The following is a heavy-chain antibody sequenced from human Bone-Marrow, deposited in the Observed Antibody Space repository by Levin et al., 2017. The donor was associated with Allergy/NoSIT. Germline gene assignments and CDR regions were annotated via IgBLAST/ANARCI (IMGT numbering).Heavy chain of an antibody. D-gene: IGHD6-19*01. V-gene: IGHV3-11*06. J-gene: IGHJ4*02. CDR3: VREGYGSGYYAFDN. Sequence: GGSLRLSCVASGFTFRHNNMDWVRQSPEKGLEWISYISGLTSSTKYADAVKGRFTISRDNAKNSLFLHLTNLTVEDTGVYYCVREGYGSGYYAFDNWGQGTLVTVSS. CDR2: ISGLTSST. CDR1: GFTFRHNN.